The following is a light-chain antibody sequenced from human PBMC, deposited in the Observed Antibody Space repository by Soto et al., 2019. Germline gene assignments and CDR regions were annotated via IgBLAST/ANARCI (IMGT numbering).Light chain of an antibody. CDR3: EQLDNYPIT. CDR2: AVF. V-gene: IGKV1-9*01. Sequence: DIGLTQSPSFLSTSVGDRVFMTCRASQGISSFLAWYQQKSGKAPKLLIYAVFILQSGVPSRFSDSGSGTEFTLTISSLQPEDFATYYCEQLDNYPITFSQGTRLVI. J-gene: IGKJ5*01. CDR1: QGISSF.